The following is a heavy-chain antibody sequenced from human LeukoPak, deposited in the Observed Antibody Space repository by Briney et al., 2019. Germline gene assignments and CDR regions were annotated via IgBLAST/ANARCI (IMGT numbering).Heavy chain of an antibody. CDR3: ARVRKLELRY. V-gene: IGHV3-21*01. J-gene: IGHJ4*02. CDR1: GFTFSSYS. D-gene: IGHD1-7*01. CDR2: ISSSSSYI. Sequence: GGSLRLSCAASGFTFSSYSMNWVRQAPGKGLEWVSSISSSSSYIYYADSVKGRFTISRDNAKYSLYLQMNSLRAEDTAVYYCARVRKLELRYWGQGTLVTVSS.